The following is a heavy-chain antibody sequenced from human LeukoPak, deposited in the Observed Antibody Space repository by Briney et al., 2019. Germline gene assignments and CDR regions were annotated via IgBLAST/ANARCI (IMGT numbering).Heavy chain of an antibody. CDR1: GFTFRTNW. CDR2: ISPDGSET. J-gene: IGHJ5*01. V-gene: IGHV3-7*01. CDR3: ATAVSGAGDS. D-gene: IGHD6-19*01. Sequence: GGSLRVSCAASGFTFRTNWMSWFRQAPGKGLEWVAHISPDGSETYYVDSVKGRFTISRDDAKTSLYLQMNSLRAEDTAVYYCATAVSGAGDSWGQGTLVTVSS.